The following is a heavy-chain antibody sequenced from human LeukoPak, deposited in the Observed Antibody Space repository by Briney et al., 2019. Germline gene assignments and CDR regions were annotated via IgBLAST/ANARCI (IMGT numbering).Heavy chain of an antibody. D-gene: IGHD5-18*01. CDR3: ARGLGYTAMVGSDP. CDR2: IIPILGIA. CDR1: GGTFSSYA. V-gene: IGHV1-69*04. Sequence: SVKVSCKASGGTFSSYAISWVRQAPGQGLEWMGRIIPILGIANYAQKFQGRVTITADKSTSTAYMELSSLRSEDTAVYYCARGLGYTAMVGSDPWGQGTLVTVSS. J-gene: IGHJ5*02.